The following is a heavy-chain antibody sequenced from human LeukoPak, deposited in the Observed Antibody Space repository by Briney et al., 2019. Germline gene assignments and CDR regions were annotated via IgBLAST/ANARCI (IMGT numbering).Heavy chain of an antibody. CDR3: AKDAYSGFSGSFYSDY. Sequence: ASVKVSCKASGYTFAAYFIHWVRQAPGQGLEWMGRINPNGGDTNYAQKFQGRVTMTRDTSISIAYMELTGLRSDDTAVYYCAKDAYSGFSGSFYSDYWGQGTLVTVSS. V-gene: IGHV1-2*06. CDR1: GYTFAAYF. J-gene: IGHJ4*02. D-gene: IGHD6-13*01. CDR2: INPNGGDT.